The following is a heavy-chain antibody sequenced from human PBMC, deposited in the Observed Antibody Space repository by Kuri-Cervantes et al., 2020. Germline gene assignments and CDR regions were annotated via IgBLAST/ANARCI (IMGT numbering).Heavy chain of an antibody. V-gene: IGHV4-4*02. J-gene: IGHJ4*02. Sequence: SETLSLTCAVSGDSISSTNCWNWVRQPPGKALEWIGEIYHSGSTNYNPSLKSRVTISIDKSKNQFSLKLTSVTAADTAVYYCARGRVAATTSYYFDYWGQGTLVTVSS. CDR1: GDSISSTNC. CDR2: IYHSGST. D-gene: IGHD2-15*01. CDR3: ARGRVAATTSYYFDY.